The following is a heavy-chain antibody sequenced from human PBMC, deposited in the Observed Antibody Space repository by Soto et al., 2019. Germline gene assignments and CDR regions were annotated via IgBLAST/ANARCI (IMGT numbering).Heavy chain of an antibody. CDR3: ASDYDFWSGYLSLHWDY. CDR1: GFTFRAYF. Sequence: QVQLVESGGGLVKPGGSLRLSCAASGFTFRAYFLTWFRQVPGKGLGWGSYISSSSSDTNYAGSVKGRFTISRDNAKNSLFLQMNNLRVDDTAVYYCASDYDFWSGYLSLHWDYWGQGTLVTVSS. CDR2: ISSSSSDT. D-gene: IGHD3-3*01. J-gene: IGHJ4*02. V-gene: IGHV3-11*06.